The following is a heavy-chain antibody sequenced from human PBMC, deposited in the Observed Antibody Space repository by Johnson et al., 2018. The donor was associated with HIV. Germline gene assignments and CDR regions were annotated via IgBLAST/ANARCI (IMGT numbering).Heavy chain of an antibody. CDR3: ARDLLGYCTGGSCYSVVEAFDI. CDR2: ISWNSGSI. CDR1: GFTFDDYA. J-gene: IGHJ3*02. D-gene: IGHD2-15*01. V-gene: IGHV3-9*01. Sequence: VQLVESGGGLVQPGRSLRLSCAASGFTFDDYAMHWVRQAPGKGLEWVSGISWNSGSIGYADSVKGRFTISRDNAKNSLYLQMHSLRAEDTAMYYCARDLLGYCTGGSCYSVVEAFDIWGQGTMVTVSS.